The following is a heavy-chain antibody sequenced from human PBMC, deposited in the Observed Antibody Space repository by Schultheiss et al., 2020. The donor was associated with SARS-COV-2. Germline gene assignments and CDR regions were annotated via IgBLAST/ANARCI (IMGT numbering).Heavy chain of an antibody. V-gene: IGHV1-18*04. D-gene: IGHD3-22*01. CDR2: ISGYNGNT. CDR3: ARETSDYYDSSGYLGH. J-gene: IGHJ4*02. Sequence: ASVKVSCKASGYTFTGYYMHWVRQATGQGLEWMGWISGYNGNTNYAQKFQGRVTITADESTSTAYMELSSLRSEDTAVYYCARETSDYYDSSGYLGHWGQGTLVTVSS. CDR1: GYTFTGYY.